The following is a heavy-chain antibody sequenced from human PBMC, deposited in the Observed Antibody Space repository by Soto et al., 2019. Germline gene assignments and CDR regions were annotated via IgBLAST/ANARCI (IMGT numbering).Heavy chain of an antibody. D-gene: IGHD6-6*01. CDR3: ARSRISSSSGMDFDY. J-gene: IGHJ4*02. Sequence: SETLSLTCTVSGGSISSGGYYWSWIRQHPGKGLEWIGYIYYSGSTYYNPSLKSRVTISVDTSKNQFSLKLSSVTAADTAVYYCARSRISSSSGMDFDYWGQGTLVTSPQ. CDR2: IYYSGST. CDR1: GGSISSGGYY. V-gene: IGHV4-31*03.